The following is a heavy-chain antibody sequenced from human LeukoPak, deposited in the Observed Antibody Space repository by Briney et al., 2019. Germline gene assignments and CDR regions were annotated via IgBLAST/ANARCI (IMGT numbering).Heavy chain of an antibody. V-gene: IGHV4-39*07. CDR2: IYYSGST. CDR3: ARDRGVAATRGHWFDP. D-gene: IGHD2-15*01. Sequence: PSETLSLTCTVSGGSISSSSYYWGWIRQPPGKGLEWIGSIYYSGSTYYNPSLKSRVTISVDTSKNQFSLKLSSVTAADTAVYYCARDRGVAATRGHWFDPWGQGTLVTVSS. CDR1: GGSISSSSYY. J-gene: IGHJ5*02.